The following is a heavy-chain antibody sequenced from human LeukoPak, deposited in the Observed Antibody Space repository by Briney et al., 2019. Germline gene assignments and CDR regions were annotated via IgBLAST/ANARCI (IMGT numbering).Heavy chain of an antibody. CDR2: ISSSGST. CDR3: ASRGSPGYCSSTSCYVGDWFDP. CDR1: GGSISSYY. J-gene: IGHJ5*02. Sequence: PSETLSLTCTVSGGSISSYYWSWIRQPPGKGLEWIGYISSSGSTYYNPSLKSRVTISVDTSKNQFSLKLSSVTAADTAVYYCASRGSPGYCSSTSCYVGDWFDPWGQGTLVTVSS. D-gene: IGHD2-2*01. V-gene: IGHV4-4*08.